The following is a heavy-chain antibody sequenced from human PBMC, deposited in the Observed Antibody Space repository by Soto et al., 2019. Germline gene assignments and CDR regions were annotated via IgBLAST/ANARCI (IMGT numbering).Heavy chain of an antibody. CDR1: GFTFSGFV. D-gene: IGHD2-2*02. J-gene: IGHJ5*02. CDR3: VRGSFCTTTTCYNLGWFAP. V-gene: IGHV3-33*01. CDR2: IWYDGSHK. Sequence: GGSLRLSCATSGFTFSGFVMQWVRQAPGKGLEWVAVIWYDGSHKYYADSVKGRFTISRDDSKNTLYLQMNNLRVEDTAVYYCVRGSFCTTTTCYNLGWFAPWGQGTLVTVSS.